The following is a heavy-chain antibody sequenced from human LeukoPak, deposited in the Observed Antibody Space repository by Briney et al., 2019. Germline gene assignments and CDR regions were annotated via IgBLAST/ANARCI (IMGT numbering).Heavy chain of an antibody. D-gene: IGHD5-18*01. CDR1: GGTFSSYV. CDR2: IIPIFGTA. V-gene: IGHV1-69*13. CDR3: AGTGYSYGYPVIYFDY. J-gene: IGHJ4*02. Sequence: ASVKVSCKASGGTFSSYVISWVRQAPGQGLEWMGGIIPIFGTANYAQKFQGRVTITADESTSTVYMELSSLRSEDTAVYCCAGTGYSYGYPVIYFDYWGQGTLVTVSS.